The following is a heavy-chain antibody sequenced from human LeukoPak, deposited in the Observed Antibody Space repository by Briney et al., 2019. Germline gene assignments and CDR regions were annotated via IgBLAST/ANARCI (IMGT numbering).Heavy chain of an antibody. V-gene: IGHV3-30*03. J-gene: IGHJ1*01. Sequence: QPGRSLRLSCAASGFTFSSYGMHWVRQAPGKGLEWVAVISYDGSNKYYADSVKGRFTISRDNSKNTLYLQMNSLRAEDTAVYYCATGAEYFQHWGQGTLVTVSP. CDR1: GFTFSSYG. CDR3: ATGAEYFQH. CDR2: ISYDGSNK.